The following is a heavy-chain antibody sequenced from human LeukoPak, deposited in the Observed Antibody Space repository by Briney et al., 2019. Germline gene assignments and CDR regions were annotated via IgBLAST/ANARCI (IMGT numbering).Heavy chain of an antibody. Sequence: GGSLRLSCAASGFTFSSYAMHWVRQAPGKGLEWVAVISYDGSNKYYADSVKGRFTISRDNSKNTLYLQMNSLRAEDTAVYYCARDRIAAAGTWFDPWGQGTLVTVSS. D-gene: IGHD6-13*01. J-gene: IGHJ5*02. CDR3: ARDRIAAAGTWFDP. CDR1: GFTFSSYA. CDR2: ISYDGSNK. V-gene: IGHV3-30*04.